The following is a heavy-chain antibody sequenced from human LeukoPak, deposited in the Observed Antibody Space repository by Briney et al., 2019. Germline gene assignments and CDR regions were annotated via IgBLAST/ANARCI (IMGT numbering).Heavy chain of an antibody. V-gene: IGHV3-64D*06. CDR2: ISKNGGNT. Sequence: PGGSLRLSCLVSGFTFSWYGMNWVRQAPGRGLEYVSAISKNGGNTYYVDSVKGRFTISRDNSKNTLCLQMNSLRVEDTAVYFCVKDLSDRDVDYWGQGTLVTVSS. CDR3: VKDLSDRDVDY. D-gene: IGHD2-21*02. CDR1: GFTFSWYG. J-gene: IGHJ4*02.